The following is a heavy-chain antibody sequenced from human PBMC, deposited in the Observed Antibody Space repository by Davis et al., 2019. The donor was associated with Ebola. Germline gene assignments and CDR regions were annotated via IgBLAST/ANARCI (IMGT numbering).Heavy chain of an antibody. D-gene: IGHD2-21*02. J-gene: IGHJ6*02. CDR1: GYTFTSYY. CDR2: INPSGGST. V-gene: IGHV1-46*03. Sequence: ASVKVSCKASGYTFTSYYMHWVRQAPGQGLEWMGIINPSGGSTSYAQKFQGRVTMTRDTSTSTVYMELSSLRSEDTAVYYCAREDIVVVTAEPYYYYGMDVWGQGTTVTVSS. CDR3: AREDIVVVTAEPYYYYGMDV.